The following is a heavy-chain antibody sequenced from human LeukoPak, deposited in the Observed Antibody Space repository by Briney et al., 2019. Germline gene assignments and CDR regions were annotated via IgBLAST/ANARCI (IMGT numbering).Heavy chain of an antibody. D-gene: IGHD2-15*01. CDR2: IYTSGST. CDR3: ARDSPPAYCSSGSCYFDS. Sequence: SQTLSLTCTVSGGSISSKSYYWSWLRQPAGKGLEWIGRIYTSGSTHYNPSLKSRVTISRDTSKNEFSLILSSLTAADTAVYYCARDSPPAYCSSGSCYFDSWGQGTLVTVSS. CDR1: GGSISSKSYY. J-gene: IGHJ4*02. V-gene: IGHV4-61*02.